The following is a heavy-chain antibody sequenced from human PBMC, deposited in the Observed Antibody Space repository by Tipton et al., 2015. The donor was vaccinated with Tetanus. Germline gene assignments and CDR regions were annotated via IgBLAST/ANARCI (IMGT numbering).Heavy chain of an antibody. Sequence: SLRLSCAASGLTVSINSMSWVRQAPGKGLEWVSVIYSGGSTYYGDSGKGRFTISRDNSKNTVYLQMNSLRADDTALYYCAPSRDSSGYFSTFWGQGTLVTVSS. D-gene: IGHD3-22*01. CDR3: APSRDSSGYFSTF. J-gene: IGHJ4*02. CDR2: IYSGGST. V-gene: IGHV3-53*01. CDR1: GLTVSINS.